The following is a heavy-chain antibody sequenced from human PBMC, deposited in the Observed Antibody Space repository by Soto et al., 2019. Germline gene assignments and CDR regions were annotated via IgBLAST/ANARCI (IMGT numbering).Heavy chain of an antibody. CDR3: ARDVITIFGVAPSRTYYMDV. V-gene: IGHV1-46*03. CDR1: GYTFTSYY. CDR2: IKPSGGST. Sequence: ASVKVSCKASGYTFTSYYMHWVRQAPGQGLEWMGIIKPSGGSTSYAQKFQGRVTMTRDTSTSTVYMELSSLRSEDTAVYYCARDVITIFGVAPSRTYYMDVWGKGTTVTVSS. J-gene: IGHJ6*03. D-gene: IGHD3-3*01.